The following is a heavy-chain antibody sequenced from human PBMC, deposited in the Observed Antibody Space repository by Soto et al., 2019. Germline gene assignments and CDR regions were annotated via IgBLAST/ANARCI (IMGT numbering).Heavy chain of an antibody. CDR1: GFTFSSYG. CDR2: ISYDGSNK. V-gene: IGHV3-30*18. Sequence: QVQLVESGGGVVQPGRSLRLPCAASGFTFSSYGMHWVSQDPGKGLEWVAVISYDGSNKYYADSVKGRFTISRDNSKNTLYLQMNSLRAEDTAVYYCAKGAYSGSYLHYWGQGTLVTVSS. CDR3: AKGAYSGSYLHY. J-gene: IGHJ4*02. D-gene: IGHD1-26*01.